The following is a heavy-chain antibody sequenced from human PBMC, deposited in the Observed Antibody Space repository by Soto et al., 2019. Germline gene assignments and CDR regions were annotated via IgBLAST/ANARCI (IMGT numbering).Heavy chain of an antibody. V-gene: IGHV5-10-1*01. Sequence: GESLKISCKGSGYSFTSYWISWVRQMPGKGLEWMGRIDPSDSYTNYSPSFQGHVTISADKSISTANLQWSSLKASDTAMYYCARLIVATTRSYYYYGMDVWGQGTTVTSP. CDR1: GYSFTSYW. CDR3: ARLIVATTRSYYYYGMDV. D-gene: IGHD5-12*01. J-gene: IGHJ6*02. CDR2: IDPSDSYT.